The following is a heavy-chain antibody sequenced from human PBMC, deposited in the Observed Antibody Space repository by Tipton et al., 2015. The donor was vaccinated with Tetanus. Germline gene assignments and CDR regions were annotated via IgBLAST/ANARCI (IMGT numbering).Heavy chain of an antibody. D-gene: IGHD3-22*01. CDR2: IIPIFGTA. CDR3: ARVRYYYELGPFDY. Sequence: QLVQSGAEVKKPGSSVKVSCKASGGTFSSYAISWVRQAPGQGLEWMGGIIPIFGTANYAQKFQGRVTITADESTSTAYMELSSRASEYTAVYYWARVRYYYELGPFDYGGQGTLVTVSS. CDR1: GGTFSSYA. V-gene: IGHV1-69*01. J-gene: IGHJ4*02.